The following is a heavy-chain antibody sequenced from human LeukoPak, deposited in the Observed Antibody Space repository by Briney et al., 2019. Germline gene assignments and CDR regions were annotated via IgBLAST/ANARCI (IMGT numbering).Heavy chain of an antibody. D-gene: IGHD3-22*01. CDR2: IWYDGSNK. Sequence: PGGSLRLSCAASGFTFSSYGMHWVRQAPGKGLEWVAVIWYDGSNKYYADPVKGRFTISRDNSKNTLYLQMNSLRAEDTAVYYCAKDDSSGYYSTFDYWGQGTLVTVSS. CDR3: AKDDSSGYYSTFDY. CDR1: GFTFSSYG. J-gene: IGHJ4*02. V-gene: IGHV3-33*06.